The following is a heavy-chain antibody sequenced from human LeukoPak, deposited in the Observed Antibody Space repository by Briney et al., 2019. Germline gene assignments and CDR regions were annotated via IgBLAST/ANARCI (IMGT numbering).Heavy chain of an antibody. CDR3: ARGWDSSSGLDI. Sequence: ASVKASCKASGGTFSSYAISWVRQAPGQGLEWMGGIIPIFGTANYAQKFQGRVTITADESTSTAYMELSSLRSEDTAVYYCARGWDSSSGLDIWGQGTMVTVSS. J-gene: IGHJ3*02. CDR2: IIPIFGTA. D-gene: IGHD6-13*01. V-gene: IGHV1-69*01. CDR1: GGTFSSYA.